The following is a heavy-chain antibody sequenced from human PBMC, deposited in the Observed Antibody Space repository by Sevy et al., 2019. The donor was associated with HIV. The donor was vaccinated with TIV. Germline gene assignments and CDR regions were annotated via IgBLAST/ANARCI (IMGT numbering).Heavy chain of an antibody. CDR2: IWSDGRFE. CDR1: GFTFSNYA. CDR3: ARGGYYYDNAAYYALDS. D-gene: IGHD3-22*01. Sequence: GGSLRLSCAATGFTFSNYAMHWVRQTPGKGLEWVAIIWSDGRFENHGDSVKGRFTISRDNSKNTLYLQMNNVRVEDTAVYYCARGGYYYDNAAYYALDSWGQGNLVTVSS. V-gene: IGHV3-33*01. J-gene: IGHJ4*02.